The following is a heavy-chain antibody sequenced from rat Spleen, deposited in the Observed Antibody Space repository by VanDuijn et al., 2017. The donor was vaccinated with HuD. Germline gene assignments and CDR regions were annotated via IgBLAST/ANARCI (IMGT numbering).Heavy chain of an antibody. CDR3: TLLTTDY. J-gene: IGHJ2*01. Sequence: EVQLVESGGGLVQPGRSLKLSCAASGFTFSDYNMAWVRQAPKKGLEWVATIIYDGTRTHCRDSVKGRFTISRDNAKSSLYLQMDSLRSEDSATYYCTLLTTDYWGQGVMVTVSS. D-gene: IGHD1-10*01. CDR1: GFTFSDYN. CDR2: IIYDGTRT. V-gene: IGHV5-7*01.